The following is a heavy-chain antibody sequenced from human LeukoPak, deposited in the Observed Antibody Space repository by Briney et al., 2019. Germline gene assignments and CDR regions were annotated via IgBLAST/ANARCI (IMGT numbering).Heavy chain of an antibody. CDR3: AREGRITIFGVVTQNWFDP. J-gene: IGHJ5*02. CDR1: GFTFSSYG. Sequence: GGSLRLSCAASGFTFSSYGMHWVRQAPGKGLEWVAVIWYDGSNKYYADSVKGRFTISRDNSKITLYLQMNSLRAENTAVYYCAREGRITIFGVVTQNWFDPWGQGTLVTVSS. CDR2: IWYDGSNK. V-gene: IGHV3-33*01. D-gene: IGHD3-3*01.